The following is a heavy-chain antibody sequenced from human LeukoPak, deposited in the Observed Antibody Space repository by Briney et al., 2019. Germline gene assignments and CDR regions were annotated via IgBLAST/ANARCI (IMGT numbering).Heavy chain of an antibody. CDR3: ARGVGGITIFGVVLNWFDP. V-gene: IGHV1-69*04. CDR2: IIPILGIA. D-gene: IGHD3-3*01. Sequence: SVTVSCKASGGTFSSYAISWVRQAPGQGLEWMGRIIPILGIANYAQKFQGRVTITADKSTSTAYMELSSLRSEDTAVYYCARGVGGITIFGVVLNWFDPWGQGTLVTVSS. CDR1: GGTFSSYA. J-gene: IGHJ5*02.